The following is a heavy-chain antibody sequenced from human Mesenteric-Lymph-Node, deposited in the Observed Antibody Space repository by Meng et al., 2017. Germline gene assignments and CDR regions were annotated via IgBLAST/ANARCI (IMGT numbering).Heavy chain of an antibody. J-gene: IGHJ4*02. CDR3: VRERSRNDVGYFDY. CDR2: VYYSGST. V-gene: IGHV4-61*01. Sequence: SETLSLTCTVSGGSVSSGSYYWSWIRQPPGKGLEWIGYVYYSGSTNYNPSLKSRVTTSVDTSKNQFSLKLSSVTAADTAVYYCVRERSRNDVGYFDYWGRGTLVTVSS. D-gene: IGHD1-1*01. CDR1: GGSVSSGSYY.